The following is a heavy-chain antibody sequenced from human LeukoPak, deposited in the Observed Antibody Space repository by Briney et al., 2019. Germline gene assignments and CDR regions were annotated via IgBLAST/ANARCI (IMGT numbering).Heavy chain of an antibody. Sequence: PSGTLSLTCTVSGGSLSSSTYYWGWIRQPPGKGLEWIGEINHSGSTNYNPSLKSRVTISVDTSRNQFSLKLSSVTAADTAVYYCAREGGYCTNGVCYGFDYWGQGTLVTVSS. CDR1: GGSLSSSTYY. CDR3: AREGGYCTNGVCYGFDY. V-gene: IGHV4-39*07. J-gene: IGHJ4*02. CDR2: INHSGST. D-gene: IGHD2-8*01.